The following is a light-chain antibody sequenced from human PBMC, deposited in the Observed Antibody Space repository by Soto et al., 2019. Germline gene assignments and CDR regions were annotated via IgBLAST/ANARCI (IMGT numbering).Light chain of an antibody. CDR3: QQYHQWLLT. J-gene: IGKJ4*01. Sequence: EIVMTQSPAPLSLSPGERATLSCRASQGVSRHLAWYQQKPGQAARLLIYAASTRAAGVPARFSGSGSGTEFTLTISSLQSEDFTVYYSQQYHQWLLTFGGGTKVEI. V-gene: IGKV3D-15*01. CDR2: AAS. CDR1: QGVSRH.